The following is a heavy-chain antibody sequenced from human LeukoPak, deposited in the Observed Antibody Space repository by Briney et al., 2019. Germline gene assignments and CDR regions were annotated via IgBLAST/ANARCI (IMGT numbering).Heavy chain of an antibody. CDR2: INSNSGTR. CDR3: AKPISGGLAVTADWFAP. J-gene: IGHJ5*01. V-gene: IGHV3-23*01. Sequence: VVSLRLSCEASGFAFSFFAMSWLRQAPGKGLEWVSTINSNSGTRSYAASVRGRFTISGDNSKNTLYLQLNTLRADDTAVYYCAKPISGGLAVTADWFAPWGQGTLV. CDR1: GFAFSFFA. D-gene: IGHD2-21*02.